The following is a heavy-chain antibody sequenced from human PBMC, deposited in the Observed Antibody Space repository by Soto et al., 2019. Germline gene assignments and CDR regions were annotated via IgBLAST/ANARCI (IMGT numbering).Heavy chain of an antibody. CDR1: SGSITSGEYY. Sequence: QVQLQESGPGLVKPSQTLSLTCTVYSGSITSGEYYWSWIRQPPWKALEWIGYIYYSGSTYYNPSLKSRVTISVDTSKNQFSLKLNSLTAADTAVYYCAIYYDSRGQGVFDIWGQGTMVTVSS. CDR2: IYYSGST. J-gene: IGHJ3*02. V-gene: IGHV4-30-4*01. CDR3: AIYYDSRGQGVFDI. D-gene: IGHD3-22*01.